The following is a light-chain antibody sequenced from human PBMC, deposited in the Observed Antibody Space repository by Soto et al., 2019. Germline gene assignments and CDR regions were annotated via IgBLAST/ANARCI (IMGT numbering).Light chain of an antibody. Sequence: DIPMTQSPSSLPASVGDRVTITCRASQSISSYLNWYQQKPGKAPKLLIYAASSLQSGVPSRFSGSGSGTDFTLTISSLQPEDFATYYCQQSYSTPGTFGGGTKVEIK. J-gene: IGKJ4*01. V-gene: IGKV1-39*01. CDR3: QQSYSTPGT. CDR1: QSISSY. CDR2: AAS.